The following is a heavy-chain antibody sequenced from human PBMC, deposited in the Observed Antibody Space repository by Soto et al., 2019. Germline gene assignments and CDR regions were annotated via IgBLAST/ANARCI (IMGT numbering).Heavy chain of an antibody. J-gene: IGHJ4*02. CDR3: AREAFDPRHYFDY. CDR2: IYYSGST. CDR1: GGSISSSSYY. V-gene: IGHV4-39*07. D-gene: IGHD3-10*01. Sequence: SETLSLTCTVSGGSISSSSYYWGWIRQPPGKGLEWIGSIYYSGSTYYNPSLKSRVTISVDTSKNQFSLKLSSVTAADTAVYYCAREAFDPRHYFDYWGQGTLVTVSS.